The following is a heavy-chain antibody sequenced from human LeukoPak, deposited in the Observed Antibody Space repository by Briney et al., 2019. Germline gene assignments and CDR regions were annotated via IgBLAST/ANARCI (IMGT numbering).Heavy chain of an antibody. D-gene: IGHD2-2*01. V-gene: IGHV4-59*01. CDR2: IYYSGST. CDR1: GGSISSYY. CDR3: ARTKDCSSTSCYESDAFDI. J-gene: IGHJ3*02. Sequence: PSETLSLTCTVSGGSISSYYWSWIRQPPGKGLEWIGYIYYSGSTNYNPSLKSRVTISVDTSKNQFSLKLSSVTAADTAVYYCARTKDCSSTSCYESDAFDIWGQGTMVTVSS.